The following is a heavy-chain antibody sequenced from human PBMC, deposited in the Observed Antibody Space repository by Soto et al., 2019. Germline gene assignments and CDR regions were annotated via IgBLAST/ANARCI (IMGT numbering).Heavy chain of an antibody. V-gene: IGHV4-59*11. D-gene: IGHD1-26*01. J-gene: IGHJ6*02. Sequence: SENMSLTCTVSGGSISSHYWSWVRQAPGKGLEWIGHIYYRGSTNYNPSLRSRSTISVDASKSQFSLKLNSVTTADTAVYYCARDGREASGRDVWSQGTHVTVSS. CDR1: GGSISSHY. CDR2: IYYRGST. CDR3: ARDGREASGRDV.